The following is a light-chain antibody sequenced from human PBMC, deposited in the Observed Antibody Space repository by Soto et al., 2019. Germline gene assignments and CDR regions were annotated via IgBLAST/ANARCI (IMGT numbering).Light chain of an antibody. CDR3: TSYTSSSTRV. CDR1: SSDIGGYNS. Sequence: SALTQPASVSGSPGQSITISCTGTSSDIGGYNSVSWYQQHPGKAPKLMIYDVNNRPSGVSNRFSGSKSGNTASLTISGLQAEDEADYYCTSYTSSSTRVFGGGTQLTVL. CDR2: DVN. V-gene: IGLV2-14*03. J-gene: IGLJ2*01.